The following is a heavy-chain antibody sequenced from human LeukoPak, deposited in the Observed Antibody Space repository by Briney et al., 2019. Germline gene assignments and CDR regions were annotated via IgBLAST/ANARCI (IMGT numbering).Heavy chain of an antibody. CDR3: AKGDRVKVVVPGAETY. CDR1: GFTFSSYA. V-gene: IGHV3-23*01. CDR2: ISGSGDRT. Sequence: PGGSLRLSCAASGFTFSSYAMSWVRQAPGKGLEWVSAISGSGDRTYYPDSVKGRLTISRDNSENTLVLQMNSLRGEDTAVYYCAKGDRVKVVVPGAETYWGQGTLVTVSS. J-gene: IGHJ4*02. D-gene: IGHD2-2*01.